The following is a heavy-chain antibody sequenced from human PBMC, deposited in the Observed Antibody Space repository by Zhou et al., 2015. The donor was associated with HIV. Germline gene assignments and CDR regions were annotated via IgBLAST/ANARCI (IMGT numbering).Heavy chain of an antibody. CDR1: GYTFTNYG. V-gene: IGHV1-18*01. J-gene: IGHJ4*02. Sequence: QVQLVQSGAEVKKPGASVKVSCKASGYTFTNYGITWVRQAPGQGLEWMGGISTYNINAVYAQKLQGRVTMTTDTSTSTAYMELRSLRSDDTAVYYCARGASIVVATSATWGQGTLVHRLL. CDR2: ISTYNINA. CDR3: ARGASIVVATSAT. D-gene: IGHD3-22*01.